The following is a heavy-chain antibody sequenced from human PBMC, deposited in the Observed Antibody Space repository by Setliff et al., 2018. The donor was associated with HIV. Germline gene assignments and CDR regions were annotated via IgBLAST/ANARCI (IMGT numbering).Heavy chain of an antibody. CDR3: ARLSSRSHPNFDY. Sequence: PSETLSLTCTVSGGSISSGGYYWSWIRQHPGQGLEWIGSIYYSGDTYYNPSLKSRVTISVDTSKNQFSLNLSSVTAADTAVYYCARLSSRSHPNFDYWGQGTLVTVSS. CDR2: IYYSGDT. V-gene: IGHV4-39*01. J-gene: IGHJ4*02. CDR1: GGSISSGGYY. D-gene: IGHD6-13*01.